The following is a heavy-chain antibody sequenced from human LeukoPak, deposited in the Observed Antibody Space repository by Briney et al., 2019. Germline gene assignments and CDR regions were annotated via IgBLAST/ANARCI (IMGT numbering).Heavy chain of an antibody. D-gene: IGHD4-11*01. CDR3: AKVMTTVTTPYYYYYYYMDV. Sequence: QPGGSLRLSCAASGFTFSSYGMHWVRQAPGKGLEWVAFIRYDESNKYYADSVKGRFTISRDNSKNTLYLQMNSLRAEDTAVYYCAKVMTTVTTPYYYYYYYMDVWGKGTTVTVSS. V-gene: IGHV3-30*02. CDR2: IRYDESNK. CDR1: GFTFSSYG. J-gene: IGHJ6*03.